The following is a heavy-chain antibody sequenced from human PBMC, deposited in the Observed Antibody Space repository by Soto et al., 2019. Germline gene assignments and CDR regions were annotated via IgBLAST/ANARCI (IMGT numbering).Heavy chain of an antibody. Sequence: GGSLRLSCAASGFTFSSYAMTWVRQTPGKGLEWVSTITTSSSAISYADSVKGRFTISRDNARNSLYLQMKSLRAEDTAVYFCARDGADYDILTGYYDYYYHGMDVWGQGTTVTVSS. D-gene: IGHD3-9*01. CDR3: ARDGADYDILTGYYDYYYHGMDV. CDR2: ITTSSSAI. CDR1: GFTFSSYA. V-gene: IGHV3-21*06. J-gene: IGHJ6*02.